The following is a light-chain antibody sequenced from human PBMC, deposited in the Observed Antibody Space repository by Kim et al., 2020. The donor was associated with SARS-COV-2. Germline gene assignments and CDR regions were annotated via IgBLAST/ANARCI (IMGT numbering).Light chain of an antibody. Sequence: QSALTQPPSASGSPGQSVTISCTGTSSDVGAYNFVSWYQQHPGQAPKLMIYEVTKRPSGVPDRFSGSKSGNTASLTVSGLQAEDEADYYCASWPGSDNLLFGGGTQLTVL. CDR3: ASWPGSDNLL. CDR1: SSDVGAYNF. J-gene: IGLJ3*02. V-gene: IGLV2-8*01. CDR2: EVT.